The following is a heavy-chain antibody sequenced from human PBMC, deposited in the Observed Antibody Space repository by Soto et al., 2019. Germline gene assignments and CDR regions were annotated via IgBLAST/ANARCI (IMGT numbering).Heavy chain of an antibody. CDR1: GGTFSSYA. CDR2: IIPIFGTA. Sequence: QVQLVQSRAEVKKPGSSVKVSCKASGGTFSSYAISWVRQAPGQGLEWMGGIIPIFGTANYAQKFQGRVTITADESTSTAYMELSSLRSEDTAVYYCARGTYYYDSSGYYPWYFDYWGQGTLVTVSS. D-gene: IGHD3-22*01. CDR3: ARGTYYYDSSGYYPWYFDY. J-gene: IGHJ4*02. V-gene: IGHV1-69*01.